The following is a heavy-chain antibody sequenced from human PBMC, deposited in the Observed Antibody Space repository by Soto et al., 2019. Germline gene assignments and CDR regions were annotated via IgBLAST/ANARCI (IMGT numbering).Heavy chain of an antibody. Sequence: QVQVVESGGGVVQPGRSLRLSCAASGFTFSRYAIHWVRQAPGKGLEWVAVISKDGSNKYYVDSVKGRFTISRDNSKNTLYLQMYSLRAEDTAVYYCARKMTTVTTSFDYWGQGTLVTVSS. CDR1: GFTFSRYA. V-gene: IGHV3-30*14. CDR2: ISKDGSNK. CDR3: ARKMTTVTTSFDY. D-gene: IGHD4-17*01. J-gene: IGHJ4*02.